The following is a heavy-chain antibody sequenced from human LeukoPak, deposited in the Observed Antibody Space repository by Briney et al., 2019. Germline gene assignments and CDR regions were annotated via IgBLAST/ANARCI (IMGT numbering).Heavy chain of an antibody. V-gene: IGHV1-69*05. Sequence: GASVKVSCKASGGTFSSYAISWVRQAPGQGLEWMGGIIPIFGTANYAQKFQGRVTMTRDTSTSTVYMELSSLRSEDTAVYYCARDSGGDYYGSGIHYWGQGTLVTVSS. J-gene: IGHJ4*02. CDR1: GGTFSSYA. D-gene: IGHD3-10*01. CDR3: ARDSGGDYYGSGIHY. CDR2: IIPIFGTA.